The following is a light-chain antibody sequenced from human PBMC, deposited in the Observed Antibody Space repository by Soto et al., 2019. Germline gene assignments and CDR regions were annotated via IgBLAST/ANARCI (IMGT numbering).Light chain of an antibody. CDR2: EAS. J-gene: IGKJ1*01. Sequence: DIQMTQSPSTLSASAGDRVTISCRASQSINTYLAWYQQAPGKAPKLLLFEASSLKSGVPSRFSGSGSATEFTLTISSLQPEDFATYYCQQYRSLPWTFGQGSKVEVK. CDR1: QSINTY. V-gene: IGKV1-5*03. CDR3: QQYRSLPWT.